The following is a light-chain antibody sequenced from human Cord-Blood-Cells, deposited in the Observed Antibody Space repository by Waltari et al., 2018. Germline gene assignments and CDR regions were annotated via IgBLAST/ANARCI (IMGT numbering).Light chain of an antibody. Sequence: SYELTQPPSVSVSPGATASITCSGDTLGDKYACWYQQKPGQSPVLVIYQDSKRPSGIPERFSGSNSGNTATLTISGTQAMAEADYYCQAWDSSTVVFGGGTKLTVL. J-gene: IGLJ2*01. CDR3: QAWDSSTVV. V-gene: IGLV3-1*01. CDR1: TLGDKY. CDR2: QDS.